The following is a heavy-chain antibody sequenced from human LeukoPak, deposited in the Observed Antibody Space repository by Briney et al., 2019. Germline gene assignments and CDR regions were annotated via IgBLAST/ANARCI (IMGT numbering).Heavy chain of an antibody. CDR3: ARVTYYDFWSGYYRRKWFDP. CDR2: INHTGST. Sequence: PSETLSLTCAVYGGSFSGYYWTWIRQPPGKGLEWIGEINHTGSTNYNPSLKSRVTISVDTSKNQFSLKLSSVTAADTAVYYCARVTYYDFWSGYYRRKWFDPWGQGTLVTVSS. V-gene: IGHV4-34*01. CDR1: GGSFSGYY. D-gene: IGHD3-3*01. J-gene: IGHJ5*02.